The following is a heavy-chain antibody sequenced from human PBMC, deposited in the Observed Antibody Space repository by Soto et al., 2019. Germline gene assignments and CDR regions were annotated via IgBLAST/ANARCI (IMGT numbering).Heavy chain of an antibody. CDR1: XXTFGSYA. J-gene: IGHJ6*02. CDR3: ARSQGSSTSLEIYYYYYYGMDV. CDR2: IIPIPGTA. Sequence: QVQLVQSGAEVKKPGSSVKVSCKAXXXTFGSYAISWVRQAPGQGLEWMGGIIPIPGTANYAQKFQGRVTIAADESTSTAYMELSSLRSEDTAVYYCARSQGSSTSLEIYYYYYYGMDVWGQGTTVTVSS. D-gene: IGHD2-2*01. V-gene: IGHV1-69*01.